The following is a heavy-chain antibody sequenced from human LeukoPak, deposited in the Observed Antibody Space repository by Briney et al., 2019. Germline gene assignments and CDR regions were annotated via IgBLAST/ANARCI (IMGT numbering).Heavy chain of an antibody. J-gene: IGHJ4*02. Sequence: GGSLRLSCAASGFTFSSYSMNWVRQAPGKGLEWVSSISSSSSYIYYADSVKGRFTISRGNAKNSLYLQMNSLRAEGTAVYYCARAYAGYSSGCSLYWGQGTLVTVSS. CDR2: ISSSSSYI. D-gene: IGHD6-19*01. V-gene: IGHV3-21*01. CDR1: GFTFSSYS. CDR3: ARAYAGYSSGCSLY.